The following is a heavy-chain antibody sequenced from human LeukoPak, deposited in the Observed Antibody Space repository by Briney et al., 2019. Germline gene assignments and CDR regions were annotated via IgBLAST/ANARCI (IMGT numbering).Heavy chain of an antibody. J-gene: IGHJ4*02. D-gene: IGHD6-19*01. CDR3: ARDGVVDSSGWYVDY. Sequence: GGSLRLSCATSGFTFSNYEMNWVRQAPGKGLEWVSYITTSGGIKSYADSVKGRFTISRDNAKNSVYLQINSLRAEDTAVYYCARDGVVDSSGWYVDYWGQRTLVTVSS. V-gene: IGHV3-48*03. CDR2: ITTSGGIK. CDR1: GFTFSNYE.